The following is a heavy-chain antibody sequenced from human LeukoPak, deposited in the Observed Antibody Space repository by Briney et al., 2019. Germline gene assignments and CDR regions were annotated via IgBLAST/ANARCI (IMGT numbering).Heavy chain of an antibody. V-gene: IGHV1-8*01. J-gene: IGHJ6*02. CDR2: MNPNSGNT. Sequence: ASVKVSCKVSGYTFTSYDINWVRQATGQGLEWMGWMNPNSGNTGYAQKFQGRVTMTRNTSISTAYMELSSLRSEDTAVYYCARGGFGEFAYYYYYGMDVWGQGTTVTVSS. D-gene: IGHD3-10*01. CDR1: GYTFTSYD. CDR3: ARGGFGEFAYYYYYGMDV.